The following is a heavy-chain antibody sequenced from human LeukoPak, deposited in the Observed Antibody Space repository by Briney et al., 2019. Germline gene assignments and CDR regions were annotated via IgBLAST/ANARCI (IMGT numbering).Heavy chain of an antibody. V-gene: IGHV3-30*03. D-gene: IGHD1-26*01. CDR3: ARDRAWDYLDS. CDR1: DFTLSNHG. CDR2: ISFDGRKK. J-gene: IGHJ4*02. Sequence: GKSLRLSCVVSDFTLSNHGMHWVRQAPGKGLEWVAVISFDGRKKSYADSVKGRFTISRDNSKNTLYLQMDGLRVEDTAIYYCARDRAWDYLDSWDQGPLVTVSS.